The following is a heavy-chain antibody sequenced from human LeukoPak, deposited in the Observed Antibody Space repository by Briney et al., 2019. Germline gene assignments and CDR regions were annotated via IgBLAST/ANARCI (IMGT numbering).Heavy chain of an antibody. J-gene: IGHJ5*02. V-gene: IGHV3-49*04. D-gene: IGHD1-26*01. CDR1: GFTFGDYA. CDR2: IRSKAYGGTT. Sequence: GGSLRLSCTASGFTFGDYAMSWVRQAPGKGLEWVGYIRSKAYGGTTEYAASVKGRFTISRDDSKSIAYLQMNSLKTEDTVVYYCTRAFLVSWELRGDWFDPWGQGTLVTVSS. CDR3: TRAFLVSWELRGDWFDP.